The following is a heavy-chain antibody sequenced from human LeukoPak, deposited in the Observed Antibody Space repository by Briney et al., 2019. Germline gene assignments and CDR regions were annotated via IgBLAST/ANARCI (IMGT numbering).Heavy chain of an antibody. D-gene: IGHD5-12*01. CDR2: IYYSGST. Sequence: SETLSLTCTVSGGSISSYYWSWIRQPPGKGLEWIGYIYYSGSTNYNPSLKSRVTISVDTSKNQFSLKLSSVTAADTAVYYCARVSRGYSGYDWRNYYYYMDVWGKGTTVTVSS. CDR3: ARVSRGYSGYDWRNYYYYMDV. CDR1: GGSISSYY. V-gene: IGHV4-59*12. J-gene: IGHJ6*03.